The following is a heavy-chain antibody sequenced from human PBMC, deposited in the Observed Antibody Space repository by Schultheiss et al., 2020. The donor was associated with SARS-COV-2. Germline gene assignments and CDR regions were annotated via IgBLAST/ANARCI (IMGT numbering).Heavy chain of an antibody. D-gene: IGHD2-2*02. CDR1: GGSISSYY. CDR2: IYYSGST. CDR3: ASGGCSSTSCYNFVDY. V-gene: IGHV4-59*12. J-gene: IGHJ4*02. Sequence: SETLSLTCTVSGGSISSYYWSWIRQPPGKGLEWIGYIYYSGSTNYNPSLKSRVTISVDTSKNQFSLKLSSVTAADTAVYYCASGGCSSTSCYNFVDYWGQGTLVTVSS.